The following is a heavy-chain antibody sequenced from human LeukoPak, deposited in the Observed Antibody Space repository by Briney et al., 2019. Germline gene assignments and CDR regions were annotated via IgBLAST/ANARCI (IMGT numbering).Heavy chain of an antibody. CDR3: AKAGIRYFDWSPLDY. J-gene: IGHJ4*02. V-gene: IGHV3-30*18. CDR2: ISYDGSNK. D-gene: IGHD3-9*01. Sequence: GGSPRLSCAASGFRFSSYGIHWARQAPGKGLEWVAVISYDGSNKYYADSVKGRFTISRDNSKNTLYLQMNSLRAEDTAVYYCAKAGIRYFDWSPLDYWGQGTLVTVSS. CDR1: GFRFSSYG.